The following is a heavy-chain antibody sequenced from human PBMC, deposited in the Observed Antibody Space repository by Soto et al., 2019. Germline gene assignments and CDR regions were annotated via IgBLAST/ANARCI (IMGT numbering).Heavy chain of an antibody. CDR2: ISTYNANT. Sequence: QVHLVQSGGEMKKPGASVKVSCKASGYIFSSYGISWVRQAPRQGLEWMGWISTYNANTYYAQKFQGRVTMTTDTSTSTAYMELRSLRSDDTAVFYCARERDGSSWSSAESFQYWGQGTLVTVSS. CDR1: GYIFSSYG. V-gene: IGHV1-18*01. J-gene: IGHJ1*01. CDR3: ARERDGSSWSSAESFQY. D-gene: IGHD6-13*01.